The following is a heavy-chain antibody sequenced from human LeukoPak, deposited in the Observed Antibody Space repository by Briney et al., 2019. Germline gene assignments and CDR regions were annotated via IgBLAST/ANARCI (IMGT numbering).Heavy chain of an antibody. CDR1: GYTFTSYD. CDR2: IHPISGNT. Sequence: GASVKVSCKASGYTFTSYDITWVRQATEQGLEWMGWIHPISGNTGYAQKLQGRVTMTRTTSISPTNMELNRLRSEDTAEYYCARCFRAARPEWSAFDIWGQGTMVTVSS. J-gene: IGHJ3*02. CDR3: ARCFRAARPEWSAFDI. D-gene: IGHD6-6*01. V-gene: IGHV1-8*01.